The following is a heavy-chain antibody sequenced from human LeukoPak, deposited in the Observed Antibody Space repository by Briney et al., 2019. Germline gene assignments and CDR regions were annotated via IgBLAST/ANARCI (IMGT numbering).Heavy chain of an antibody. D-gene: IGHD4-23*01. CDR2: IYHSEST. V-gene: IGHV4-34*08. CDR3: ATNGGSSNFDS. Sequence: PGGSLRLSCAASGFTFSDYYMSWIRQAPGKGLEWIGEIYHSESTNYNPSLKSRVTISVDRSKNQFSLKLSSVTAADTAVYYCATNGGSSNFDSWGQGTLVTVSS. J-gene: IGHJ4*02. CDR1: GFTFSDYY.